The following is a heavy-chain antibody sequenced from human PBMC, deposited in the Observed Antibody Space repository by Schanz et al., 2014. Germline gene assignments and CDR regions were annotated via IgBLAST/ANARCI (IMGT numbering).Heavy chain of an antibody. J-gene: IGHJ5*02. CDR2: IWSDGSRT. CDR1: GFIFSNYG. Sequence: QVQLVESGGGVVQRGGSLRLSCAASGFIFSNYGMHWVRQAPGKGLEWVAFIWSDGSRTYHAATVKGRVSISRDNSRNTLYLQMDSLRDEDTALYYCAKVVASGPTTGPCDPWGQGTLVTVFS. D-gene: IGHD1-26*01. V-gene: IGHV3-30*02. CDR3: AKVVASGPTTGPCDP.